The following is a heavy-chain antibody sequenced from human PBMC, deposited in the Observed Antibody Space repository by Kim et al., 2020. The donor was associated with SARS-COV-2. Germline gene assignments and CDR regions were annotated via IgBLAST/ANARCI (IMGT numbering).Heavy chain of an antibody. CDR3: TGQKGDTALGGY. V-gene: IGHV3-49*04. J-gene: IGHJ4*02. CDR2: IRSKTFGGTT. CDR1: GFTFGDCA. Sequence: GGSLRLSCTGSGFTFGDCAMSWVRQAPGKGLEWVGFIRSKTFGGTTEYAASVQGRFTISRDDSKSIAYLQMNSLQTEDTAVYYCTGQKGDTALGGYWGQGTLVTVSS. D-gene: IGHD5-18*01.